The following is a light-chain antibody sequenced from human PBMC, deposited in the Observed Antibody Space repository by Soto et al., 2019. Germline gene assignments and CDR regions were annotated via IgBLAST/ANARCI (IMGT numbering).Light chain of an antibody. CDR2: AAS. J-gene: IGKJ5*01. CDR3: QQYYSYPPIN. CDR1: QGISSY. Sequence: ALRMTQSPSSTSASTVAIVTLTRRSSQGISSYLAWYQQKPGKAPKLLIYAASTLQSGVPSRFSGSGSGTDFTLTISCLQSEDFATYYCQQYYSYPPINCGKGTRREIK. V-gene: IGKV1-8*01.